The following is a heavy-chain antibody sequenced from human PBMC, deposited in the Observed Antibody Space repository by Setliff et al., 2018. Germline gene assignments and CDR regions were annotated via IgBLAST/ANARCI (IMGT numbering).Heavy chain of an antibody. CDR1: GFTFSSYA. CDR2: ISGSGGST. Sequence: GGSLRLSCAASGFTFSSYAMSWVRQAPGKGLEWVSAISGSGGSTYSADSVMGRLTISRDNSKNTLYLQMNSLRAEDTAVYYCAKGVGSYYTSMYFDYWGQGTLVTVSS. D-gene: IGHD1-26*01. J-gene: IGHJ4*02. V-gene: IGHV3-23*01. CDR3: AKGVGSYYTSMYFDY.